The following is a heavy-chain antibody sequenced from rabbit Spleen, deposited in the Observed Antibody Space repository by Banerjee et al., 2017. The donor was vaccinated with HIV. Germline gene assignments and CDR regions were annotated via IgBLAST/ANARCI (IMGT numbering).Heavy chain of an antibody. J-gene: IGHJ4*01. Sequence: QSLEESGGGLVKPEGSLTLTCTASGFSFSNGYDMCWVRQAPGKGLEWIGCMYTGNRKTYYASWAKGRFTISKSSSTTVTLQMTSLTAADTATYFCARDNGSGDYIDVYFNLWGQGTLVTVS. CDR3: ARDNGSGDYIDVYFNL. CDR2: MYTGNRKT. V-gene: IGHV1S40*01. D-gene: IGHD1-1*01. CDR1: GFSFSNGYD.